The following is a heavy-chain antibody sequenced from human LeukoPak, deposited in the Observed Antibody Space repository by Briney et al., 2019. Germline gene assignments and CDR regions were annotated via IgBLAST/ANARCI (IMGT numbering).Heavy chain of an antibody. D-gene: IGHD2-2*01. Sequence: SETLSLTCAVYGGSFSGYYWSWIRQPPGKGLEWIGEINHSGSTNYNPSLKSRVTISVDTSKNQFSLKLSSVTAADTAVYYCARIVPAAMSYYFDYWGQGTLVTVSS. CDR3: ARIVPAAMSYYFDY. CDR1: GGSFSGYY. J-gene: IGHJ4*02. CDR2: INHSGST. V-gene: IGHV4-34*01.